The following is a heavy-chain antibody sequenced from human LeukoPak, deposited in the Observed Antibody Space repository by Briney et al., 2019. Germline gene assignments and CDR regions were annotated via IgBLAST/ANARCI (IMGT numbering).Heavy chain of an antibody. Sequence: SETLSLTCTVSGGSISSYYWSWIRQPAGKGLEWIGRIYTSGSTNYNPSLKSRVTISVDTSKNQFSLKLSSVTAADTAVYYCARVVGEQLVPAGWFDPWGQGTLVTVSS. V-gene: IGHV4-4*07. CDR2: IYTSGST. CDR1: GGSISSYY. D-gene: IGHD6-6*01. J-gene: IGHJ5*02. CDR3: ARVVGEQLVPAGWFDP.